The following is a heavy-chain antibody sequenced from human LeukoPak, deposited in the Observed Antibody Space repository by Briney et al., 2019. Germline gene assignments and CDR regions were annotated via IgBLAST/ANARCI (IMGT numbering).Heavy chain of an antibody. CDR1: GYTFTSHY. Sequence: ASVKVSCKASGYTFTSHYMHWVRQAPGQGLEWMGIINPSGGSTSYAQKFQGRVTMTRDTSTSTVYMELSSLRSEDTAVYYCARAGSGSYYGSFGAFDIWGQGTMVTVSS. J-gene: IGHJ3*02. CDR2: INPSGGST. CDR3: ARAGSGSYYGSFGAFDI. V-gene: IGHV1-46*01. D-gene: IGHD1-26*01.